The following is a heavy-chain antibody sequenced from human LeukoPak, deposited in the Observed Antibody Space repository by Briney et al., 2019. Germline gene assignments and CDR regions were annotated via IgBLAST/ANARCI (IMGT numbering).Heavy chain of an antibody. D-gene: IGHD3-3*01. CDR3: ARLVFVEGFDY. CDR2: IYYSGST. CDR1: GGSVSSSRYY. Sequence: SETLSLTCTVSGGSVSSSRYYWGWIRQPPGKGLEWIGSIYYSGSTYYNPSLKSRVTISVDTSKNQFSLKLSSVTAADTAVYYCARLVFVEGFDYWGQGTLVTVSS. V-gene: IGHV4-39*01. J-gene: IGHJ4*02.